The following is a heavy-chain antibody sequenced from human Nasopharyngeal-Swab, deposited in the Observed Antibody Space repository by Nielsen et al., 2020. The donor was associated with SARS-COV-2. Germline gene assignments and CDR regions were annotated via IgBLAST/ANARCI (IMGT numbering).Heavy chain of an antibody. D-gene: IGHD6-6*01. J-gene: IGHJ6*02. CDR3: ARRPYSSSSGDYYYGMDV. V-gene: IGHV1-69*13. CDR2: IIPIFGTA. CDR1: GGTFSSYA. Sequence: SVKVSCRASGGTFSSYAISWVRQAPGQGLEWMGGIIPIFGTANYAQKFQGRVPITADESTSTAYMELSSLRSEDTAVYYCARRPYSSSSGDYYYGMDVWGQGTTVTVSS.